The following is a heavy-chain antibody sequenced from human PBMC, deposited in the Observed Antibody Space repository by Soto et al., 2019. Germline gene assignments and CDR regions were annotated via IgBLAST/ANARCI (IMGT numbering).Heavy chain of an antibody. J-gene: IGHJ4*02. CDR2: IYWNDDK. Sequence: QITLKESGPTLVKPTQTLTLTCPFSGFSLTTSGVSVGWIRQPPGQALEWLASIYWNDDKRYSPSLKSRLPLTKDNSKKQVVLTMTNMDPVDTATYYCAYRVGSRWSFDYWGQGTLVTVSS. V-gene: IGHV2-5*01. CDR3: AYRVGSRWSFDY. CDR1: GFSLTTSGVS. D-gene: IGHD6-13*01.